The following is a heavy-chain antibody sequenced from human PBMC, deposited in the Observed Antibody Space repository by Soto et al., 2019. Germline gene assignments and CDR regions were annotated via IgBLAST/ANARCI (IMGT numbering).Heavy chain of an antibody. CDR1: GGSISSGDYY. V-gene: IGHV4-30-4*01. CDR2: IYYSGST. Sequence: TLSLTCTVSGGSISSGDYYWSWIRQPPGKGLEWIGYIYYSGSTYYNPSLKSRVTISVDTSKNQFSLKLSSVTAADTAVYYCARGDYYDSSGYFFDYWGQGTLVTVSS. J-gene: IGHJ4*02. D-gene: IGHD3-22*01. CDR3: ARGDYYDSSGYFFDY.